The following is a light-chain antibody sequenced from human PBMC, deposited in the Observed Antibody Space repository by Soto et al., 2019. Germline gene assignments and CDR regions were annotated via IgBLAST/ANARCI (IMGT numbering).Light chain of an antibody. V-gene: IGKV1-13*02. Sequence: AIPLTQSPSSLSASVGDRVTITCRASQGISSALVWYQQKPGKAPKLLIYDASTLESGVPLRFSGGGSGTDFTLTISSLQPEDFATYYCQQFSSYPRTFGQGTRVEIK. CDR1: QGISSA. CDR3: QQFSSYPRT. J-gene: IGKJ1*01. CDR2: DAS.